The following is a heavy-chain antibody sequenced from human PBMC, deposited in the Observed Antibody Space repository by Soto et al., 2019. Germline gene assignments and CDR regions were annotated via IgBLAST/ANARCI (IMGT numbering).Heavy chain of an antibody. CDR3: ARHKGVASAALNYYYYGMDV. CDR2: IYPGDSDT. Sequence: GESLKISCKASGYSFTTYWIGWVRQMPGKGPEWMGIIYPGDSDTRYSPSFQGQVTISADKSISTAYLQWNSLKASDTAMYYCARHKGVASAALNYYYYGMDVWGQGTTVTVSS. D-gene: IGHD6-13*01. CDR1: GYSFTTYW. J-gene: IGHJ6*02. V-gene: IGHV5-51*01.